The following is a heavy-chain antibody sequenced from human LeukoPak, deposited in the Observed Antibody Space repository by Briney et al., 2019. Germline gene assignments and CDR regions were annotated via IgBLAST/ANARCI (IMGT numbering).Heavy chain of an antibody. CDR3: ARSTVVPASDAFDI. CDR1: GGSFSGYY. V-gene: IGHV4-34*01. CDR2: INHSGST. J-gene: IGHJ3*02. D-gene: IGHD2-2*01. Sequence: PSETLSLTCAAYGGSFSGYYWSWIRQPPGKGLEWIGEINHSGSTNYNPSLKSRVTISVDTSKNQFSLKLSSVTAADTAVYYCARSTVVPASDAFDIWGQGTMVTVSS.